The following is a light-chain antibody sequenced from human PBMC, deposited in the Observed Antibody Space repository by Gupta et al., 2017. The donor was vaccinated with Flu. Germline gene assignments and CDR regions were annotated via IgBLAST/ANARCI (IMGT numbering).Light chain of an antibody. Sequence: QSALTQPASVSGSPGQSITISRTGTSSDVGGYDFVSWYQQHPGKAPKLLIYDVSNRPSGVSSRFSGSKSGNTASLTISGLQAEDETDYYCSSYTSSDIFYVFGTGTKVTVL. V-gene: IGLV2-14*03. J-gene: IGLJ1*01. CDR1: SSDVGGYDF. CDR3: SSYTSSDIFYV. CDR2: DVS.